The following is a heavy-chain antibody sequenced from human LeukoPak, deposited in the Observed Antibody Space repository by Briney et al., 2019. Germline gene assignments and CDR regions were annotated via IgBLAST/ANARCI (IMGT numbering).Heavy chain of an antibody. CDR3: ARLTSTVTTPLEFDY. CDR1: GGSISSGGYH. Sequence: SQTLSLTCTVSGGSISSGGYHWSWIRQPPEKGLEWIGYIYYSGSTYYNPSLKSRVTISVDTSKKQFSLKLNSVTAADTAVYYCARLTSTVTTPLEFDYWGQGTLVTVSS. V-gene: IGHV4-31*03. CDR2: IYYSGST. D-gene: IGHD4-17*01. J-gene: IGHJ4*02.